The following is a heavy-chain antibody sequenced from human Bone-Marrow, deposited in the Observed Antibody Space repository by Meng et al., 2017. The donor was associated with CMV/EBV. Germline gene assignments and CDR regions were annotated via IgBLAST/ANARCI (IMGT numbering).Heavy chain of an antibody. Sequence: GESLKISCAASGFTFSSYAMHWVRQAPGKGLEWVAVISYDGSNKYYADSVKGRFTISRDNSKNTLYLQMNSLRAEDTAVYYCARDGQLVDYYYYGMDVWGQGTTVTGSS. J-gene: IGHJ6*02. CDR2: ISYDGSNK. V-gene: IGHV3-30-3*01. CDR3: ARDGQLVDYYYYGMDV. CDR1: GFTFSSYA. D-gene: IGHD6-13*01.